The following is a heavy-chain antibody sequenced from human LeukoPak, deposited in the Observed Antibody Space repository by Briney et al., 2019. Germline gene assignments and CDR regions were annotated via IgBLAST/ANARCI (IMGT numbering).Heavy chain of an antibody. CDR2: IHDSGST. Sequence: SETLSLTCSVSGGSTSSSSYYWGWGRQPPGKGLGWVGSIHDSGSTYNNPSLKSRVTISVGTSKNQFCLKLSSVTAADTAVYYCARLYGGNSNNYYCDYWGQGPLVTVSS. D-gene: IGHD4-23*01. J-gene: IGHJ4*02. V-gene: IGHV4-39*01. CDR3: ARLYGGNSNNYYCDY. CDR1: GGSTSSSSYY.